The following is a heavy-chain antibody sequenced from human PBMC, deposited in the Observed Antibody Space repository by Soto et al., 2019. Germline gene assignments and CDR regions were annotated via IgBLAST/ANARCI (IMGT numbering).Heavy chain of an antibody. CDR1: GGAFSRYA. D-gene: IGHD6-19*01. J-gene: IGHJ2*01. CDR3: AQTLGSAVSGPGRFDL. Sequence: QVQLVQSGTEVKKPGSAVKVSCKASGGAFSRYAISWGRQAPGQGLEWMGGIIPFFGTPNYAQRFQGRVTITADESTSTAYMELRSLRSEDTAVYYCAQTLGSAVSGPGRFDLWGRGTLVTVTS. V-gene: IGHV1-69*12. CDR2: IIPFFGTP.